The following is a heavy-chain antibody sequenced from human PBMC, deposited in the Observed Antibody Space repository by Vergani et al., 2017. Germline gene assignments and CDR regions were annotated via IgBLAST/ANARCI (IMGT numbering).Heavy chain of an antibody. CDR2: INPSGGHK. D-gene: IGHD3-9*01. CDR1: GYTFSNYY. J-gene: IGHJ4*02. V-gene: IGHV1-46*03. Sequence: QVQVVQSGAEVKKSGASGKFSCKTSGYTFSNYYMHWVRQAPGQGLEWMGIINPSGGHKNYAQKFQGRVTMTRDTSTSTVYMELSSLRSEDTAVYYCARGDDGILRGYRYWGQGTLVTVSA. CDR3: ARGDDGILRGYRY.